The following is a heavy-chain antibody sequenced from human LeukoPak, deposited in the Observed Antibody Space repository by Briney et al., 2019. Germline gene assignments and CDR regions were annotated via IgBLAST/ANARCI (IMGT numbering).Heavy chain of an antibody. Sequence: ASVKVSCKASGYTFTGYYMHWVRQAPGQGLEWMGWINPNSGGTNYAQKFQGRVTMTRDTSIGTAYMELSRLRSDDTAVYYCARDYDSSGYYLYYYCGMDVWGQGTTVTVSS. J-gene: IGHJ6*02. CDR3: ARDYDSSGYYLYYYCGMDV. V-gene: IGHV1-2*02. D-gene: IGHD3-22*01. CDR2: INPNSGGT. CDR1: GYTFTGYY.